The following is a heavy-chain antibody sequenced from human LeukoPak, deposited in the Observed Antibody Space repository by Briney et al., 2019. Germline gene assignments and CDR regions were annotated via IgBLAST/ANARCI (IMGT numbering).Heavy chain of an antibody. Sequence: ASVKVSCKASGYTFTGYYMHWVRQAPGQGLEWMGWINPNSGGTNYAQKFQGRVTMTRDTSISTAYMELSRLRSDDTAVYYCAEHFYGANYYFDQWGQGTLVTVSS. D-gene: IGHD4-23*01. CDR3: AEHFYGANYYFDQ. CDR2: INPNSGGT. CDR1: GYTFTGYY. V-gene: IGHV1-2*02. J-gene: IGHJ4*02.